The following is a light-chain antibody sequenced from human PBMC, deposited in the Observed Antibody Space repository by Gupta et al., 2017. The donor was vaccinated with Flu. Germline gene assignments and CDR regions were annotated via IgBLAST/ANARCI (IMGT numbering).Light chain of an antibody. Sequence: EKLMTQSPATLSVSPGERATLSCRARQSVSSNLAWYQQKPGQAPRLVIYGASTRATGIPARFSGGGSGTEFTLTIDSLQSEDFAVYYCQQYNNWPLTFGQGTKVEIE. V-gene: IGKV3-15*01. CDR2: GAS. CDR3: QQYNNWPLT. J-gene: IGKJ1*01. CDR1: QSVSSN.